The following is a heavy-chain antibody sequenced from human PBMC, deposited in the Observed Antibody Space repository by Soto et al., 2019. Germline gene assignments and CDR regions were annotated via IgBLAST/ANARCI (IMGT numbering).Heavy chain of an antibody. J-gene: IGHJ5*02. CDR3: ARGRDEFDA. CDR1: GASLSDNY. CDR2: INHSGNT. Sequence: SETLSLTCAVYGASLSDNYCNWLRQPPGKGLEWIGEINHSGNTNYNPSLRSRVTISIDTSKNQLSLNLRSVSAADTAVYYCARGRDEFDAWGQGTPVTVSS. V-gene: IGHV4-34*01.